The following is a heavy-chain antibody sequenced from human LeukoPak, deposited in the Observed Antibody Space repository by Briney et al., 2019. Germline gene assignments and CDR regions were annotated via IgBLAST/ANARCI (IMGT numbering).Heavy chain of an antibody. D-gene: IGHD5-18*01. Sequence: SETLSLTCTVSGGSISSDYWSWIRQPPGKGLEWIGYIYYSGDTNYNPSLKSRVTISVDTSKNQFSLKLSSVTAADTAVYYCARSGYSYGLVAYWGQGTLGTVSS. CDR3: ARSGYSYGLVAY. V-gene: IGHV4-59*01. CDR2: IYYSGDT. CDR1: GGSISSDY. J-gene: IGHJ4*02.